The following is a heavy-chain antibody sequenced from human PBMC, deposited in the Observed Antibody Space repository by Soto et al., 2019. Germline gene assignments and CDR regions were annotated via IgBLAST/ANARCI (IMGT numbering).Heavy chain of an antibody. Sequence: SETLSLTCTVSGGSISSYYWSWIRQPPGKGLEWIGYIYYSGSTNYNPSLKSRVTISVDTSKNQFSLKLSSVTAADTAVYYCASVGIYYDSSGYYYVAEYFQHWGQGTLVTVSS. J-gene: IGHJ1*01. V-gene: IGHV4-59*01. CDR1: GGSISSYY. CDR2: IYYSGST. D-gene: IGHD3-22*01. CDR3: ASVGIYYDSSGYYYVAEYFQH.